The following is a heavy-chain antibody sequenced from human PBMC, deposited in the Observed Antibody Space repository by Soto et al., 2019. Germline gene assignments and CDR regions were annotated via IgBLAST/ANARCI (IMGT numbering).Heavy chain of an antibody. J-gene: IGHJ4*02. CDR2: IXXXGTXX. Sequence: GXSLRLSCAASGFTFSNYAMSWVRQAPGXXXXXXXXIXXXGTXXYSXXXXXXRLXXXXXXXKTTLYLQMKSMRAEDTAVYYCAGLDRSSFYWGQGTLVTVSS. D-gene: IGHD6-13*01. V-gene: IGHV3-23*02. CDR3: AGLDRSSFY. CDR1: GFTFSNYA.